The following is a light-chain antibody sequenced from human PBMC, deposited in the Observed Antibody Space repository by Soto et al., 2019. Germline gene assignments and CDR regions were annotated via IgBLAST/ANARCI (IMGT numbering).Light chain of an antibody. V-gene: IGKV3-15*01. CDR2: GAS. CDR1: QSVSSN. Sequence: EIVMTQSPATLSVSPGERATLSCRASQSVSSNLAWYQQRPGQAPRLLIYGASTRATGIPARFSGSGSGTEFDLTIRSMQSEDFANYYCQHDNSYSEAFGQGTKLDIK. CDR3: QHDNSYSEA. J-gene: IGKJ1*01.